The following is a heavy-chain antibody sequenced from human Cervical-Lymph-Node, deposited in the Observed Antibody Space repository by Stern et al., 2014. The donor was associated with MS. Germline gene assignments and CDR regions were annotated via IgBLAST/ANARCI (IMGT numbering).Heavy chain of an antibody. CDR3: ASSSGDRGAFDI. J-gene: IGHJ3*02. D-gene: IGHD7-27*01. CDR1: GFIFRNQG. Sequence: VQLVESGGGVVQAGRSLRLSCVASGFIFRNQGMHWVRQAPGKGLEWVAVISHDGSYENYVDAVKGRFTISRDNSKNMVYLHMNSLRTDDTSLYYCASSSGDRGAFDIWGQGTRVTVSS. CDR2: ISHDGSYE. V-gene: IGHV3-33*01.